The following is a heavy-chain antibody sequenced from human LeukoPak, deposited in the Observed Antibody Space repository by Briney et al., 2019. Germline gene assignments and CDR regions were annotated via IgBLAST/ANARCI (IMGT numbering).Heavy chain of an antibody. CDR1: GGSISSSSYY. J-gene: IGHJ4*02. CDR3: ARERRGYSQWYFDY. V-gene: IGHV4-39*06. CDR2: IYYSGST. Sequence: MSSETLSLTCTVSGGSISSSSYYWGWIRQPPGRGLEWIGSIYYSGSTYYNPSLKSRVTISVDTSKKQFTLKLSSVTAADTAVYYCARERRGYSQWYFDYWGQGTLVTVSS. D-gene: IGHD5-18*01.